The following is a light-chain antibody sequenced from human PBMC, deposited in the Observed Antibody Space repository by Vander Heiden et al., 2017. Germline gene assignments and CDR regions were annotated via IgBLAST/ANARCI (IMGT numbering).Light chain of an antibody. CDR3: QQYNNYPRT. CDR1: QSVSSN. CDR2: GAS. V-gene: IGKV3-15*01. J-gene: IGKJ1*01. Sequence: TVMTQLPATLSVSPGQRATLSCRASQSVSSNLAWYQQKPGQAPRLLIYGASTRATGIPARFSGSGSGTEFTLTISSLQSEDFAVYYCQQYNNYPRTFGQGTKVEIK.